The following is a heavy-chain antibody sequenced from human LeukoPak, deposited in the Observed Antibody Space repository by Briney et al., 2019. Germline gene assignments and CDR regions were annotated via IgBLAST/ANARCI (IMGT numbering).Heavy chain of an antibody. V-gene: IGHV3-30-3*01. CDR3: ARADCSSTSCPSGAFDI. J-gene: IGHJ3*02. CDR1: GFAVSSNY. Sequence: SGGSLRLSCAASGFAVSSNYMSWVRQAPGKGLEWVAVISYDGSNKYYADSVKGRFTISRDNSKNTLYLQMNSLRAEDTAVYYCARADCSSTSCPSGAFDIWGQGTMVTVSS. D-gene: IGHD2-2*01. CDR2: ISYDGSNK.